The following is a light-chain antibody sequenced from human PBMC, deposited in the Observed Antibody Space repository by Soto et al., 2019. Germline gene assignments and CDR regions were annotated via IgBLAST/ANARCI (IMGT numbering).Light chain of an antibody. Sequence: QAVLTQPPSVSGTPGQRVTIHCSGSSSNIGGNYAYWYQQVPGTAPKLLIYANNQRPSGVPDRFSGSKSGTSASLAISGLRSEDEAEYYCAAWDDSLSDPVFSGGTKRTVL. CDR1: SSNIGGNY. CDR2: ANN. CDR3: AAWDDSLSDPV. V-gene: IGLV1-47*02. J-gene: IGLJ2*01.